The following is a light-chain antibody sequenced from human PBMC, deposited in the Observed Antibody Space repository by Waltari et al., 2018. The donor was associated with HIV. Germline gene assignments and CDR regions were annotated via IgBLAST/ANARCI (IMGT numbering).Light chain of an antibody. J-gene: IGLJ2*01. V-gene: IGLV1-44*01. CDR2: SND. Sequence: QSVLTQPPSASETPGQRVAISCSGSSSDIGSNAVNWYQQLPGTAPKLLIYSNDQPPSGCPDRVACSTSGTSASLAIRGLQSEEEAYYYCAAWDDSLNGPHVVFGGGTKLTVL. CDR1: SSDIGSNA. CDR3: AAWDDSLNGPHVV.